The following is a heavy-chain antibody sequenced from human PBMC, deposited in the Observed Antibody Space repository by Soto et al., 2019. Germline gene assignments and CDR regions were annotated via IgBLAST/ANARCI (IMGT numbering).Heavy chain of an antibody. Sequence: SVKVSCKASGGTFSSYAISWVRQAPGQGLEWMGGIIPIFGTANYAQKFQGRVTITADESTSTAYMELSSLRSEDTAVYYCARRYSSGRKRYYYGMDVWGQGTTVTVSS. D-gene: IGHD6-19*01. V-gene: IGHV1-69*13. J-gene: IGHJ6*02. CDR2: IIPIFGTA. CDR1: GGTFSSYA. CDR3: ARRYSSGRKRYYYGMDV.